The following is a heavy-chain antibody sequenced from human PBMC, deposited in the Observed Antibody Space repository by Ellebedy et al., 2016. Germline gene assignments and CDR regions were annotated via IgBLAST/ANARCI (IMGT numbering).Heavy chain of an antibody. V-gene: IGHV4-59*08. J-gene: IGHJ4*02. D-gene: IGHD3-22*01. CDR1: GGSISSYY. CDR2: IYYSGST. CDR3: ARQPVYYYDSSGYSGDYFDY. Sequence: SETLSLTCTVSGGSISSYYWSWIRQPPGKGLEWIGYIYYSGSTNYNPYLKSRVTISVDTSKNQFSLKLSSVTAADTAVYYCARQPVYYYDSSGYSGDYFDYWGQGTLVTVSS.